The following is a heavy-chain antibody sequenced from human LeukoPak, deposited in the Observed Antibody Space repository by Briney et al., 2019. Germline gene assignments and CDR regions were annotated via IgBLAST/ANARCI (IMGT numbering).Heavy chain of an antibody. Sequence: SVTVSCKASGGTFPNYALNWVRQAPGQGLEWMGRIVPVLRVVYYAQKLQGRITITADLSTSTSYMDLSSLRSKDTAVYYWPRRTPGDPDDWGQGTLVTVSS. CDR2: IVPVLRVV. D-gene: IGHD4-17*01. J-gene: IGHJ4*02. CDR3: PRRTPGDPDD. V-gene: IGHV1-69*04. CDR1: GGTFPNYA.